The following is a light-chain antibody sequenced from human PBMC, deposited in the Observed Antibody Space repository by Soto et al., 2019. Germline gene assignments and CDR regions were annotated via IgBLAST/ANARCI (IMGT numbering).Light chain of an antibody. V-gene: IGKV3-20*01. J-gene: IGKJ2*01. CDR3: QQYGLPPHS. CDR2: GAS. Sequence: EIVLTQSPGTLSLSPGERATLSCRASQSVYNNYLAWYQQKPGQTPRLLVNGASNRATGIPDRFSGGGSGTDFTLTISSLEPADFAVYYCQQYGLPPHSFGQGTRVEIK. CDR1: QSVYNNY.